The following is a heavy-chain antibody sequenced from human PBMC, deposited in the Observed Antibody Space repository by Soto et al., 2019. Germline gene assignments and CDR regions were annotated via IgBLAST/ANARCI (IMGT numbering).Heavy chain of an antibody. J-gene: IGHJ3*02. CDR3: ARAKVPADAFDI. Sequence: QVQLVQSGAEVKKPGASVKVSCKASGYTFTSYDINWVRQATGQGLEWMGWMNPNSGNTGYAQKFQGRXXMXRXISISTAYMELSSLRSEDTAVYYCARAKVPADAFDIWGQGTMVTVSS. CDR1: GYTFTSYD. D-gene: IGHD2-2*01. V-gene: IGHV1-8*01. CDR2: MNPNSGNT.